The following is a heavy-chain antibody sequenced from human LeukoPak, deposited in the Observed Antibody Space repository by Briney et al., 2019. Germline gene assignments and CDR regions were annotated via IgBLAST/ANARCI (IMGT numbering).Heavy chain of an antibody. CDR2: IYYSGTT. J-gene: IGHJ4*02. CDR1: GGSISSGDYY. V-gene: IGHV4-30-4*01. D-gene: IGHD3-10*01. CDR3: ARGPYGSGSYY. Sequence: SQTLSLTCTVSGGSISSGDYYWSWIRQPPGKGLEWIGYIYYSGTTYYNPSLKSRVTISVDTSKNQFSLRLTSVTAADTAVYFCARGPYGSGSYYWGQGTPVTVSS.